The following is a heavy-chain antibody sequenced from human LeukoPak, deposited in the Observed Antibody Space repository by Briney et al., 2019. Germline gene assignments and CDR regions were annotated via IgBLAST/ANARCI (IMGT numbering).Heavy chain of an antibody. D-gene: IGHD3-10*01. V-gene: IGHV3-74*01. CDR3: AKGIGDYGSGYYYYMDV. CDR1: GFTFSSYW. J-gene: IGHJ6*03. CDR2: ISTDASST. Sequence: PGGSLRLSCAGSGFTFSSYWMHWVRQAPGKGLVWVSRISTDASSTTYADSVKGRFTISRDNSKNTLYLQMNSLRAEDTAVYYCAKGIGDYGSGYYYYMDVWGKGTTVTVSS.